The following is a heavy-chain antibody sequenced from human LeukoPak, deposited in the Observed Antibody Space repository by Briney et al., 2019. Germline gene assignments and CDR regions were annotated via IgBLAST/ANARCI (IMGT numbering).Heavy chain of an antibody. CDR1: GGSISSSSYY. CDR3: ARGALMLYVEYNWFDP. Sequence: RSSETLSLTCTVSGGSISSSSYYWGWIRQPPGKGLEWIGSIYYSGSTYYNPSLKSRVTISVDTSKNQFSLKLSSVTAADTAVYYCARGALMLYVEYNWFDPWGQGTLVTVSS. D-gene: IGHD2-8*01. CDR2: IYYSGST. V-gene: IGHV4-39*01. J-gene: IGHJ5*02.